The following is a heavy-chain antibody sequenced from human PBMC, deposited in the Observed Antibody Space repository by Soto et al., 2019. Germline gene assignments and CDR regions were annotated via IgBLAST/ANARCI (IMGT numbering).Heavy chain of an antibody. CDR2: IFHSGST. CDR1: CGSINSGDYY. J-gene: IGHJ6*02. CDR3: ARDRYYGSGTYYNFYSGMDV. D-gene: IGHD3-10*01. Sequence: SETLSLTCTFSCGSINSGDYYWTWVRQPPGKGLEWIGNIFHSGSTYYTPSLQSRVTISLDTSKNHFSLKLSSVTPADTAVYYCARDRYYGSGTYYNFYSGMDVWGQGTAVTVSS. V-gene: IGHV4-30-4*01.